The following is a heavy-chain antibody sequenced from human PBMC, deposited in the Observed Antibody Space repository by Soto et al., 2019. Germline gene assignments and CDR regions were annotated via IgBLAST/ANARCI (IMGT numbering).Heavy chain of an antibody. Sequence: QLQLQESGSGLVKPSQTLSLTCAVSGGSINTATHSWSWIRQPPGKGLEWIGYIYHSGSTYYNPSAKSRVTTSIDKPNHQSTLRLSSVTAADTAGYYGARGGGVTTTGDDYWGQGILVTVSS. CDR1: GGSINTATHS. V-gene: IGHV4-30-2*01. CDR2: IYHSGST. CDR3: ARGGGVTTTGDDY. J-gene: IGHJ4*02. D-gene: IGHD4-4*01.